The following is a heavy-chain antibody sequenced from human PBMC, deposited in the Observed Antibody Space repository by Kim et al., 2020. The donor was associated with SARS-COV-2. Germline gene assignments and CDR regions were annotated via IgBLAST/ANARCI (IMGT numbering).Heavy chain of an antibody. J-gene: IGHJ6*02. Sequence: YSPSCQGHVTISADKSISTAYLQWSSLKASDTAMYYCARHGHSSWYGMDVWGQGTTVTVSS. CDR3: ARHGHSSWYGMDV. D-gene: IGHD6-13*01. V-gene: IGHV5-10-1*01.